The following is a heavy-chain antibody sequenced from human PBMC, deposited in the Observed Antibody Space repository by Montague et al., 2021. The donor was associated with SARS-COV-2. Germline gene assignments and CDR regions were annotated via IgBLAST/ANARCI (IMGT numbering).Heavy chain of an antibody. V-gene: IGHV4-34*01. CDR1: GTSFSGYY. D-gene: IGHD2-8*02. CDR3: ARGQQGVNMVLVVIGFYYYMDV. J-gene: IGHJ6*03. CDR2: INQSGDI. Sequence: SETLSLTCAVHGTSFSGYYWSWVRQPPGEGLQWIGEINQSGDINXNPSLKSRVTISVDTSRNQFSLKLTSVTAADTAVYFCARGQQGVNMVLVVIGFYYYMDVWGKGTTVTVSS.